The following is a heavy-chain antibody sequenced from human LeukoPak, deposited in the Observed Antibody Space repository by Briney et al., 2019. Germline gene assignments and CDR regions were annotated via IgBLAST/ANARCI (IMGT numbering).Heavy chain of an antibody. CDR3: ARDRSKSRTFGY. J-gene: IGHJ4*02. V-gene: IGHV3-30*03. CDR2: ISYDGSNK. Sequence: GGSLRLSCAASGFTFSSYGMHWVRQAPGKGLEWVAVISYDGSNKYYADSVKGRFTISRDNSKNTLYLQMNSLRTDDTAVYYCARDRSKSRTFGYWGQGTLVTVSS. CDR1: GFTFSSYG. D-gene: IGHD1-14*01.